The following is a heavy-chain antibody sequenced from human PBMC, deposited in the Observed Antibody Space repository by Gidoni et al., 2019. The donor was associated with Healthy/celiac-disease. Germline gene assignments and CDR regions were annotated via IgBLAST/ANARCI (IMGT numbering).Heavy chain of an antibody. CDR3: ARGSRIVGTIAKGLVY. V-gene: IGHV4-34*01. D-gene: IGHD1-26*01. CDR2: INHSGST. CDR1: GGSFSGYY. Sequence: QVQLQQWGAGLLKPSETLSLTCAVYGGSFSGYYWSWIRQPPGKGLEWIGEINHSGSTNYNPSLKSRVTISEDTSKNQFSLKLSSVTAADTAVYYCARGSRIVGTIAKGLVYWGQGTLVTVSS. J-gene: IGHJ4*02.